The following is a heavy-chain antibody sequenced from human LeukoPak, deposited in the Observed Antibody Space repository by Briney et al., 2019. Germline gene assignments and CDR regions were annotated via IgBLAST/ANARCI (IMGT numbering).Heavy chain of an antibody. CDR3: ARRYSGSYLNYYMDV. V-gene: IGHV3-30*04. D-gene: IGHD1-26*01. J-gene: IGHJ6*03. Sequence: PGGSLRLSCAASGFTFSSYDKLWARHAPGRGLVGGTHISYDGSNKYYADSVKGRFTISRDNSKNTLYLQMNSLRAEDTAVYYWARRYSGSYLNYYMDVWGKGTTVTVSS. CDR1: GFTFSSYD. CDR2: ISYDGSNK.